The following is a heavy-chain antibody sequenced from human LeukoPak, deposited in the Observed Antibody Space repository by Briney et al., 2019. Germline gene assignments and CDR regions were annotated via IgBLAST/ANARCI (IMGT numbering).Heavy chain of an antibody. D-gene: IGHD3-3*01. CDR2: INHSGST. CDR3: ARILINYDFWSGYFYFDY. V-gene: IGHV4-34*01. J-gene: IGHJ4*02. CDR1: GGSFSGYY. Sequence: SETLSLTCAVYGGSFSGYYWSWIRQPPGKGLEWIGEINHSGSTNYNPSLKSRVTISVDTSKNQFSLKLSSVTAADTAVYYCARILINYDFWSGYFYFDYWGQGTLVTVSS.